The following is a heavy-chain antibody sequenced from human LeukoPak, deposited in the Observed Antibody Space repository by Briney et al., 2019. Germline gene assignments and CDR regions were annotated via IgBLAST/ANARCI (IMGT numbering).Heavy chain of an antibody. CDR2: ISSSSSYI. CDR3: ARDREVEMATIGIWDAFDI. V-gene: IGHV3-21*01. Sequence: GGSLRLSCAASGFTFSSYSMNWARQAPGKGLEWVSSISSSSSYIYYADSVKGRFTISRDNAKNSLYLQMNSLRAEDTAVYYCARDREVEMATIGIWDAFDIWGQGTMVTVSS. J-gene: IGHJ3*02. D-gene: IGHD5-24*01. CDR1: GFTFSSYS.